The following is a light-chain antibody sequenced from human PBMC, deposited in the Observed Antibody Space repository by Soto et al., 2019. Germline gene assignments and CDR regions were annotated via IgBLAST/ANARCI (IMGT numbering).Light chain of an antibody. CDR1: QSVSNS. CDR2: GAS. J-gene: IGKJ4*01. Sequence: EIVLTQSPATLSVSPGERATLSCRASQSVSNSLAWYQMKPGQAPRLLMYGASTRFTGIPARFSGSGSGTDFTLTISSLEPEDFAVYYCQQRSNWPPLTFGGGTKVDIK. V-gene: IGKV3-11*01. CDR3: QQRSNWPPLT.